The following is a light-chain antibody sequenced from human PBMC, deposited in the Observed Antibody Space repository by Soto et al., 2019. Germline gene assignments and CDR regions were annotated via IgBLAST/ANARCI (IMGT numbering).Light chain of an antibody. CDR1: QAISSA. CDR2: DAS. J-gene: IGKJ3*01. V-gene: IGKV1D-13*01. Sequence: AIQLTQSPASLSSSVGDRVTITCRASQAISSALAWYQQKPGKPPKLLIYDASTLQSGVPSRFSGTASGTDFTLTINSLQPEDFATYYCHQFNNWPVPFGPGPKLDI. CDR3: HQFNNWPVP.